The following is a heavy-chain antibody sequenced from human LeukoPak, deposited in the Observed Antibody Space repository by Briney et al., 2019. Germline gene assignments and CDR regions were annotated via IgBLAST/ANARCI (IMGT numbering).Heavy chain of an antibody. V-gene: IGHV3-23*01. CDR3: ARVGWFGGFYFDY. J-gene: IGHJ4*02. CDR2: ISGSGGST. Sequence: PGGSLRLSCAASGFTFSSYAMSWVRQAPGKGLEWVSGISGSGGSTSYADSVKGRFSISRDNSMNTLYLQMNSLRAEDTAVYYCARVGWFGGFYFDYWGQGILVTVSS. D-gene: IGHD3-10*01. CDR1: GFTFSSYA.